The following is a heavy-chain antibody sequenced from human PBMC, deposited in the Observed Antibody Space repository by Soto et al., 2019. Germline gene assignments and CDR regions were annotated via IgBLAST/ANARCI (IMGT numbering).Heavy chain of an antibody. CDR1: GGSINTFY. CDR3: AREGSYSAYNFAHGIQLWSFDF. D-gene: IGHD5-12*01. J-gene: IGHJ4*02. V-gene: IGHV4-4*07. Sequence: LSLPCTVSGGSINTFYWSWVRQPAGKGLEWIGRIFSSGSTSFNPSLESRVAMSVDTSKNHFSLNLSSVTAADMAVYYCAREGSYSAYNFAHGIQLWSFDFWGQGALVTVSS. CDR2: IFSSGST.